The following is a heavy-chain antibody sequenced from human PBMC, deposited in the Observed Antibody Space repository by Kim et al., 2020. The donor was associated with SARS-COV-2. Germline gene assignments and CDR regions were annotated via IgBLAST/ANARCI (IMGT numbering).Heavy chain of an antibody. CDR2: IYYSGST. Sequence: SETLSLTCTVSGGSISSSSYYWGWIRQPPGKGLEWIGSIYYSGSTYYNPSLKSRVTISVDTSKNQFSLKLSSVTAADTAVYYCARRYYYDSSGYYPFDYWGQGTLVTVSS. J-gene: IGHJ4*02. D-gene: IGHD3-22*01. CDR3: ARRYYYDSSGYYPFDY. V-gene: IGHV4-39*01. CDR1: GGSISSSSYY.